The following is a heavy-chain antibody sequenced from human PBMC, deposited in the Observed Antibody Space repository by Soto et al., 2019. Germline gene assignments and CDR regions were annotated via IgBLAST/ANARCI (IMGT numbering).Heavy chain of an antibody. J-gene: IGHJ4*02. D-gene: IGHD3-22*01. CDR2: IYYSGST. CDR3: ARGAPGYDSRQKDY. Sequence: PSETLSLTCTVSGGSISSGDYYWSWIRQPPGKGLEWIGYIYYSGSTYYNPSLKSRVTISVDTSKNQFSLKLSSVTAADTAVYYCARGAPGYDSRQKDYWGQGTLVTVSS. CDR1: GGSISSGDYY. V-gene: IGHV4-30-4*01.